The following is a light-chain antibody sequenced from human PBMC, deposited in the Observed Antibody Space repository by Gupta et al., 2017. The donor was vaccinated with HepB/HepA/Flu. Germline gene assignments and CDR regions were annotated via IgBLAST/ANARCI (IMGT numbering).Light chain of an antibody. J-gene: IGLJ2*01. CDR3: QEGDTNTAI. V-gene: IGLV3-1*01. CDR2: QDT. CDR1: KLGGRY. Sequence: SYALTQPPSVSVSPGQTASITCSGDKLGGRYVCWYRQKPGQSPVLVIYQDTKRPSGNPERFPGSNSGNTATLTISGTQATDEADYYCQEGDTNTAIFGGGTKLTVL.